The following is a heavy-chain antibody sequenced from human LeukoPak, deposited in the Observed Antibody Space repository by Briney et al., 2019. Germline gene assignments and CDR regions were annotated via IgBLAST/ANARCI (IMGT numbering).Heavy chain of an antibody. J-gene: IGHJ4*02. CDR3: ARVWYCSGTSCPKEADY. V-gene: IGHV1-46*01. CDR2: INPSGGST. Sequence: ASVKVSCKASGYTFTSYYMDWVRQAPGQGLEWMGIINPSGGSTSYAQKFQGRVTMTRDTSTSTVYMELSSLRSEDTAVYYCARVWYCSGTSCPKEADYWGQGTLVTVSS. D-gene: IGHD2-2*01. CDR1: GYTFTSYY.